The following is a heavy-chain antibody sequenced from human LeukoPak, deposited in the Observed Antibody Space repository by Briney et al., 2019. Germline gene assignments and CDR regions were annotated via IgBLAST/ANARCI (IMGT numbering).Heavy chain of an antibody. Sequence: GRSLRLSCAASGFTLDDYAMHWVRQAPGKGLEWVSGISWNSGSIGYADSVKGRFTISRDNAKNSLYLQMNSLRAQDMALYYCAATFGVVSNCFDPWGQGTLVTVSS. D-gene: IGHD3-3*01. CDR2: ISWNSGSI. CDR1: GFTLDDYA. J-gene: IGHJ5*02. V-gene: IGHV3-9*03. CDR3: AATFGVVSNCFDP.